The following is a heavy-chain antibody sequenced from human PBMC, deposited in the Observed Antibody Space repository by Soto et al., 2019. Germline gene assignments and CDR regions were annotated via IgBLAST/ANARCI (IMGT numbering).Heavy chain of an antibody. CDR3: ARRKYFDWSRTWHYYYGMDV. CDR1: GGSFSGYY. J-gene: IGHJ6*02. V-gene: IGHV4-34*01. CDR2: INHSGST. Sequence: PSETLSLTCAVYGGSFSGYYWSCIRQPPVKGLEWIVEINHSGSTNYNPSLKSRVTISVDTSKNQFSLKLSSVTAADTAVYYCARRKYFDWSRTWHYYYGMDVWGQGTTVTVSS. D-gene: IGHD3-9*01.